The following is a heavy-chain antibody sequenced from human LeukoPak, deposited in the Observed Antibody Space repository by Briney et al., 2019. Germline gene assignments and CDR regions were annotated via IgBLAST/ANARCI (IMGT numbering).Heavy chain of an antibody. Sequence: ASVKVSCKASGYTFTGYYMHWVRQAPGQGLEWMGWINPNSGGTDYAQKFQGRVTMTRDTSISTAYMELSRLRSDDTAVYYCASPEGYSGSYLMGYWGQGTLVTVSS. CDR2: INPNSGGT. J-gene: IGHJ4*02. CDR3: ASPEGYSGSYLMGY. V-gene: IGHV1-2*02. D-gene: IGHD1-26*01. CDR1: GYTFTGYY.